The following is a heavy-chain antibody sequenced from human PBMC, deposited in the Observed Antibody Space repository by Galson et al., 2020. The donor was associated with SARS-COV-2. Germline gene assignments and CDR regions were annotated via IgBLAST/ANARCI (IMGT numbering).Heavy chain of an antibody. J-gene: IGHJ4*02. Sequence: ASVKVSCKASGYSFTTYYMHWVRQAPGQGLEWMGIINPSDGSTSYAQKFQGRVSMTRDTSTSTVYMELSSLRSDDTARYYCARDRGDFDWQPTYIDYWGPGALVTVSS. CDR2: INPSDGST. CDR3: ARDRGDFDWQPTYIDY. V-gene: IGHV1-46*01. D-gene: IGHD3-9*01. CDR1: GYSFTTYY.